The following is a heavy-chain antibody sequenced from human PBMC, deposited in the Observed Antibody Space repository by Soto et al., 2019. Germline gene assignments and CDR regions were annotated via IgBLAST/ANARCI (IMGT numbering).Heavy chain of an antibody. J-gene: IGHJ6*03. CDR1: GGSISSYY. D-gene: IGHD3-9*01. V-gene: IGHV4-59*08. CDR3: ARHFYDILTGYYYYYYMDV. Sequence: SETLSLTCTVSGGSISSYYWSWIRQPPGKGLEWIGYIYYSGSTNYNPSLKSRVTISVDTSKNQFSLKLSSVTAADTAVYYCARHFYDILTGYYYYYYMDVWGKGTTVTVSS. CDR2: IYYSGST.